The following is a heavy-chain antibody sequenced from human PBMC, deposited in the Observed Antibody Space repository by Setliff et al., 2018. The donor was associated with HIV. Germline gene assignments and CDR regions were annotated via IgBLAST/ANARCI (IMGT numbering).Heavy chain of an antibody. Sequence: ASVKVSCKASGYTFVSYGINWVRQATGQGLEWMGWMNPNNGNTGYSQKFQGRVTMTRNTSISTAYMELSSLRSEDTAVYYCARFLDHDYGDYRTYYFDFWGQGTLVTVSS. J-gene: IGHJ4*02. CDR1: GYTFVSYG. D-gene: IGHD4-17*01. CDR2: MNPNNGNT. CDR3: ARFLDHDYGDYRTYYFDF. V-gene: IGHV1-8*02.